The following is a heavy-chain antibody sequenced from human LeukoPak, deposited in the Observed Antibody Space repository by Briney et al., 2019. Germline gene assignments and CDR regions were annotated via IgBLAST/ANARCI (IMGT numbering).Heavy chain of an antibody. CDR3: ARDRYDFWSGYDY. CDR2: ISSSSSYI. V-gene: IGHV3-21*01. D-gene: IGHD3-3*01. J-gene: IGHJ4*02. Sequence: GGSLRLSCAASGFTFSSYSMNWVRQAPGKGLEWVSSISSSSSYIYYADSVKGRFTISRDNAKNSLYLQMNSLRAEDTAVYYCARDRYDFWSGYDYWGQGTLVTVSS. CDR1: GFTFSSYS.